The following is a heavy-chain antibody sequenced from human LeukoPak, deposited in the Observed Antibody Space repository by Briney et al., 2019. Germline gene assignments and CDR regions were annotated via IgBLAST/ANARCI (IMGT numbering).Heavy chain of an antibody. CDR2: ISGSGGST. D-gene: IGHD6-13*01. Sequence: GGSLRLSCAVSGFTFSSYAMSWVRQAPGKGLEWVSAISGSGGSTYYADSVKGRFTISRDNSKNTLYLQMNSLRAEDTAVYYCAKAGYSSSWSPTFYYGMDVWGQGTTVTVSS. J-gene: IGHJ6*02. CDR3: AKAGYSSSWSPTFYYGMDV. V-gene: IGHV3-23*01. CDR1: GFTFSSYA.